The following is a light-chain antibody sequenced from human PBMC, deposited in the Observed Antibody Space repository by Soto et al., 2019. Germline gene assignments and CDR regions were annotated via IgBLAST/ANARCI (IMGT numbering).Light chain of an antibody. CDR1: QSVSRK. CDR3: KQSDKWPRT. Sequence: IVMQQSNAPVSVTPGARASPSGRASQSVSRKLAWYTPTRGQAPRLLIYGASTRATGVPARFSGIGSGNEGTLTIRDLQSEEGAVYHGKQSDKWPRTVDHWTQVDLK. V-gene: IGKV3-15*01. CDR2: GAS. J-gene: IGKJ1*01.